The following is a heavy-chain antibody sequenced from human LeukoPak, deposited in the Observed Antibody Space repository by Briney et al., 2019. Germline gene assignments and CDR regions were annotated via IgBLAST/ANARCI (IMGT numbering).Heavy chain of an antibody. D-gene: IGHD2-15*01. CDR3: AKWYCSGGSCPN. CDR2: ISGSGGST. Sequence: PGGSLRLSCAASGFTFSSYAMSWVRQAPGKGLEWVSAISGSGGSTYYADSVKGRFTISRDNSKNTLYLQMNSPRAEDTAVYYCAKWYCSGGSCPNWGQGTLVTVSS. J-gene: IGHJ4*02. CDR1: GFTFSSYA. V-gene: IGHV3-23*01.